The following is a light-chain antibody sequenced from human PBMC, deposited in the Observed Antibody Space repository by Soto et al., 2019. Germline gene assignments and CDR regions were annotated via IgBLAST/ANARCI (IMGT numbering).Light chain of an antibody. J-gene: IGKJ5*01. Sequence: EIVLTQSPATLSLSPGERATLSCRASQSVSSYLAWYQQKPGQAPRLLIYDASNRATGIPPRFSGSGSGTDFTLTISSLEPEDFAVYYCQQRSNWLRITFGQVTPLEIK. CDR1: QSVSSY. CDR3: QQRSNWLRIT. CDR2: DAS. V-gene: IGKV3-11*01.